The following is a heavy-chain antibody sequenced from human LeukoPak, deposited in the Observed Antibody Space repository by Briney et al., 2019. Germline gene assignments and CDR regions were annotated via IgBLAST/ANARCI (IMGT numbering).Heavy chain of an antibody. Sequence: ASVKVSCKASGYTFTSYYMHWVRQAPGQGLEWMGIINPSGGSTSYAQKFQGRVTMTRDTSTSTVYMELSSLRSEDTAVYYCARGPGKSMIVVPYYFDYWGQGTLVTVSS. CDR3: ARGPGKSMIVVPYYFDY. CDR2: INPSGGST. J-gene: IGHJ4*02. V-gene: IGHV1-46*01. D-gene: IGHD3-22*01. CDR1: GYTFTSYY.